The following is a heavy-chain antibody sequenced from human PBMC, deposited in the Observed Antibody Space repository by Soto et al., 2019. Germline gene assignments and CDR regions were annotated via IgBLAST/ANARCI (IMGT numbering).Heavy chain of an antibody. D-gene: IGHD3-22*01. CDR1: GFTFSRYA. Sequence: PGGSLRLSCAASGFTFSRYAMNWVRQAPGKGLEWVSAISGSGGSTYYADSVKGRFTTSRDNSMNTLFLQMNNLRAEDTAVYYCAKDGPDYYDGSGPVWGQGTLVTVSS. CDR2: ISGSGGST. CDR3: AKDGPDYYDGSGPV. V-gene: IGHV3-23*01. J-gene: IGHJ4*02.